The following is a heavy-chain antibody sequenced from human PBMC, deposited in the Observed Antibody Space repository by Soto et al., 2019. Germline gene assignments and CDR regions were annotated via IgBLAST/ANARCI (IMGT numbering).Heavy chain of an antibody. CDR2: INPYNGNT. D-gene: IGHD1-26*01. Sequence: WASVKVSCKASGYTFTGYYMHWVRQAPGQGLEWMGWINPYNGNTKYAQKLQGRVTMTTDTSTSTAYMELRSLRSDDTAVYYCARDAAVGLIDYWGQGTLVTVSS. CDR1: GYTFTGYY. CDR3: ARDAAVGLIDY. J-gene: IGHJ4*02. V-gene: IGHV1-18*04.